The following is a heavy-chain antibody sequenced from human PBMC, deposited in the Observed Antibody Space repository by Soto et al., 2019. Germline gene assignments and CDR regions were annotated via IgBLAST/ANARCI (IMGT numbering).Heavy chain of an antibody. V-gene: IGHV3-53*01. CDR2: IYNDGTT. CDR1: GLPVAGSY. CDR3: VRPLPPGQTHARDV. Sequence: LRLSGAASGLPVAGSYMAWVRQAPGKGLEWASVIYNDGTTYYSQSVEGRFTISRDTSKNTLYLQMDRLRDEDTAVYYCVRPLPPGQTHARDVWGQGTTVTVSS. D-gene: IGHD3-10*01. J-gene: IGHJ6*02.